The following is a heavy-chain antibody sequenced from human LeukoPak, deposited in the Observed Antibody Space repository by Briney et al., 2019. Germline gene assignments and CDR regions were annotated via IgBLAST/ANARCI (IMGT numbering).Heavy chain of an antibody. Sequence: QPGGSLRLSCAASGFTFSSYAMSWVRQAPGKGLEWVSAISGSGGSTYYADSVKGRFTISRDNSKNTLYLQMNSLRAEDTAVYYCARDPHYGSGSPPGVLWGQGTLVTVSS. CDR2: ISGSGGST. CDR1: GFTFSSYA. J-gene: IGHJ4*02. CDR3: ARDPHYGSGSPPGVL. D-gene: IGHD3-10*01. V-gene: IGHV3-23*01.